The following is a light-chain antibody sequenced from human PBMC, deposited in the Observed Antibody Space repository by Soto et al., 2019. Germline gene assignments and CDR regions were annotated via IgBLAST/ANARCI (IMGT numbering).Light chain of an antibody. Sequence: EIMITQSPVTLSVSPGERATLSCRASQSVNSNLAWYQQKPGQAPRLLIYGASTRATGIPASFIGDGSGTEFTLTASSXQPEDFAVYYCQRYNNWPFNFGPGTKVDIK. V-gene: IGKV3-15*01. CDR3: QRYNNWPFN. J-gene: IGKJ3*01. CDR2: GAS. CDR1: QSVNSN.